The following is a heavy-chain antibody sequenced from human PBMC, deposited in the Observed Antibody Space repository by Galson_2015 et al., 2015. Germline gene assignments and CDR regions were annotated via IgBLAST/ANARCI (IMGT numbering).Heavy chain of an antibody. V-gene: IGHV4-34*01. CDR1: GGSFSGYY. D-gene: IGHD2-15*01. CDR3: ARGRKPGSYYYYYTDV. Sequence: SETLSLTCAVYGGSFSGYYWSWARQPPGKGLEWIGEISHSGSTNYNPSLKSRVTISVDTSKNQFSLKLSSVTAADTAVYYCARGRKPGSYYYYYTDVWGKGTTVTVSS. J-gene: IGHJ6*03. CDR2: ISHSGST.